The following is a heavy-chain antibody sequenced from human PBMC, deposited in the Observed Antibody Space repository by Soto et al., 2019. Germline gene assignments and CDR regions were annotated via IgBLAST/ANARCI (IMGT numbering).Heavy chain of an antibody. J-gene: IGHJ4*02. D-gene: IGHD6-13*01. V-gene: IGHV4-30-4*01. CDR1: GDSISGGASF. Sequence: QVQLQESGPGLVKPSETLSLTCTVSGDSISGGASFWSWIRQPPGKGLEWIANVYYSGSSYYNPSLKSRLTISVDTTKNQFSLQLKSMTAADTAVYYCAKGSQLAAATPFDYWGQGTLVTVSS. CDR3: AKGSQLAAATPFDY. CDR2: VYYSGSS.